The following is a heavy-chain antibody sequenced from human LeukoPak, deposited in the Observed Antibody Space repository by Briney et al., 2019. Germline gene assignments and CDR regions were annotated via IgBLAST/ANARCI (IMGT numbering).Heavy chain of an antibody. CDR3: ANPFYYDSSGTTEYFQQ. CDR2: XXXXGSNK. D-gene: IGHD3-22*01. J-gene: IGHJ1*01. Sequence: GGSLRLSCAASGFTFSSYGMHWVRQAPGKXXXXXXXXXXXGSNKYYADSVKGRFSISRDDSKSTLYLQMNSLRAEDTAIYYCANPFYYDSSGTTEYFQQWGQGTLVTVSS. V-gene: IGHV3-30*02. CDR1: GFTFSSYG.